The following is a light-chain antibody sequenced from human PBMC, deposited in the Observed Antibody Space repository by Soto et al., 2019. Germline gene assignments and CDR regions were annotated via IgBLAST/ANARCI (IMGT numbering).Light chain of an antibody. CDR1: QSVSSSY. CDR3: QQYGSSPPIT. V-gene: IGKV3-20*01. CDR2: GAS. J-gene: IGKJ5*01. Sequence: IVLTQPPGTLSLSPWERATLSCRASQSVSSSYLAWYQQKPGQAPRLLIYGASSRATGIPDRFSGSGSGTDFTLTISRLEPEDFAVYYCQQYGSSPPITFGQGTRLEIK.